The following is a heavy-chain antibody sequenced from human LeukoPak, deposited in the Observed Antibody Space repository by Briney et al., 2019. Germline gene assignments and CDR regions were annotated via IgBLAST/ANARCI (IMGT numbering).Heavy chain of an antibody. CDR2: IYPGVSDT. J-gene: IGHJ5*02. CDR1: GYSFTSYW. Sequence: GESLKISCKGSGYSFTSYWIGWVRQMPGKGLEWMGIIYPGVSDTRYSPSFQGQVTISADKSISTAYLQWSSLKASDTAMYYCARQIEGGYYDSSGLILNWFDPWGQGTLVTVSS. D-gene: IGHD3-22*01. CDR3: ARQIEGGYYDSSGLILNWFDP. V-gene: IGHV5-51*01.